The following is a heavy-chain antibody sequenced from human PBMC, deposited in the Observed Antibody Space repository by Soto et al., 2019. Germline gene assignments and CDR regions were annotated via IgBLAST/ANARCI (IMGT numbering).Heavy chain of an antibody. V-gene: IGHV3-23*01. J-gene: IGHJ5*02. D-gene: IGHD2-2*01. CDR3: AKDTVPVATPWFDP. CDR2: LSGSGGST. CDR1: GFTFSNYA. Sequence: PGGSLRLSCAASGFTFSNYAMSWVRPAPGKGLEWVSTLSGSGGSTYYADSVKGRFTISRDNSKNTLYLQMNSLRAEDTAVYYCAKDTVPVATPWFDPWGQGTLVTVSS.